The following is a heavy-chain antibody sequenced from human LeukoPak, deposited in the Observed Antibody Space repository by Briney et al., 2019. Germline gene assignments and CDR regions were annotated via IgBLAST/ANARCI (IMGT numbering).Heavy chain of an antibody. CDR2: ISYDGTVK. D-gene: IGHD5-18*01. V-gene: IGHV3-30-3*01. J-gene: IGHJ5*02. Sequence: GGSLRLSCAASGFAFSKYAIHWVRQAPGKGLEWVAFISYDGTVKYYADSVKGRFTISRDNAKNSLYLQMNSLRAEDTAVYYCARDHTGYSYGSWFDPWGQGTLVTVSS. CDR3: ARDHTGYSYGSWFDP. CDR1: GFAFSKYA.